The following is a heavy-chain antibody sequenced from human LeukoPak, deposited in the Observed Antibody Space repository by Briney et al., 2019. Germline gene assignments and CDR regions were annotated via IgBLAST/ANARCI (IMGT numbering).Heavy chain of an antibody. CDR2: IYNSGST. V-gene: IGHV4-38-2*01. Sequence: SETLSLTCAVSGNSISNTYDWGWIRQPPGKEREWIGSIYNSGSTHYNPSLKSRVTISVDTSKNQCSLKLSSVTAADTAVYYCARNSSGNYFDYWGQGTLVTVSS. D-gene: IGHD1-26*01. CDR1: GNSISNTYD. J-gene: IGHJ4*02. CDR3: ARNSSGNYFDY.